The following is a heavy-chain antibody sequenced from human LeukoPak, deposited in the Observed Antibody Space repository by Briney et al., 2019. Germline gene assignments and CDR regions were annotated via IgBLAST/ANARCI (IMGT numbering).Heavy chain of an antibody. CDR2: IDWDDDK. CDR1: GSSLSTSGMC. Sequence: SGPTLVNPTQTLTLTCTFSGSSLSTSGMCVSWIRQPPGKALEWLARIDWDDDKYYSTSLKTRLTISKDTSKNQVVLTVTNMDPVDTATYYCARIPPRYSGTYYVFDYWGQGTLVTVSS. V-gene: IGHV2-70*11. D-gene: IGHD1-26*01. J-gene: IGHJ4*02. CDR3: ARIPPRYSGTYYVFDY.